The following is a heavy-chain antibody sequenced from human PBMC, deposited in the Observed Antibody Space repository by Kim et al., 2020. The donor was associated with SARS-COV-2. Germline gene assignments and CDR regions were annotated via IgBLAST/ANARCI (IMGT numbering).Heavy chain of an antibody. Sequence: GGSLRLSCEDSGFTFSSHVMHWVRQAPGKGLEWVALISYEGSTQKYTDSVKGRFTVSRDNSKNTLFLQMNSLRPEDTAVYYCARNLVGDTDLGPWGQGTLVTVSS. CDR3: ARNLVGDTDLGP. CDR1: GFTFSSHV. CDR2: ISYEGSTQ. V-gene: IGHV3-30*03. J-gene: IGHJ5*02. D-gene: IGHD1-26*01.